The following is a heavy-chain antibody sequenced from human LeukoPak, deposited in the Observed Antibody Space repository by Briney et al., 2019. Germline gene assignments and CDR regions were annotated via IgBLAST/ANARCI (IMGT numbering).Heavy chain of an antibody. CDR1: GFTFSSYA. CDR3: AKSPLAVAATGDWFDP. Sequence: GGSLRLSCAASGFTFSSYAMSWVRQAPGKGLEWVSAISGSGGSTYYADSVKGRFTISRDNSKNTLYQQMNSLRAEDTAVYYCAKSPLAVAATGDWFDPWGQGTLVTVSS. D-gene: IGHD6-19*01. CDR2: ISGSGGST. J-gene: IGHJ5*02. V-gene: IGHV3-23*01.